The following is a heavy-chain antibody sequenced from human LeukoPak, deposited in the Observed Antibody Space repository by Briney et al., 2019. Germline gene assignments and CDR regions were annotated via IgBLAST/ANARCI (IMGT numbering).Heavy chain of an antibody. CDR1: GYTFSSYD. D-gene: IGHD5-24*01. Sequence: GASVTVSCKASGYTFSSYDISWVRQAPGQGLEWMGWISAYNGNTNYAQKLQGRVTMTTDTSTSTAYLELRSLRSDDTAVYYCARVSEEMATITFDYWGQGTLVTVSS. J-gene: IGHJ4*02. CDR2: ISAYNGNT. CDR3: ARVSEEMATITFDY. V-gene: IGHV1-18*01.